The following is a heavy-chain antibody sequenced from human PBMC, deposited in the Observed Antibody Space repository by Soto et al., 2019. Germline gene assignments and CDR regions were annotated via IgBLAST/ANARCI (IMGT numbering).Heavy chain of an antibody. D-gene: IGHD2-15*01. CDR1: GFTFSDSA. CDR3: TRSTDADCGAGSCRNWFDP. J-gene: IGHJ5*02. CDR2: IKTKPNNYAT. V-gene: IGHV3-73*01. Sequence: EVQLVESGGGLVQPEGSLKLSCAASGFTFSDSAMHWVRQASGKGLEWVGRIKTKPNNYATAYGASVQGRFTISRDDSKSTAYLQMNSLKTADTALYYCTRSTDADCGAGSCRNWFDPWGQGILVTVSS.